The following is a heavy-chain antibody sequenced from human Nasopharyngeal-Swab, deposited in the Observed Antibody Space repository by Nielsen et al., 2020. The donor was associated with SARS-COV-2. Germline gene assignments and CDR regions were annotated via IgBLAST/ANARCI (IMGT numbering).Heavy chain of an antibody. J-gene: IGHJ4*02. D-gene: IGHD3-10*01. Sequence: SETLSLTCTVSGGSISSYYWSWIRQPPGKGLEWIGYIYYSGSTYYNPSLKSRVTISVDTSKNQFSLKLSSVTAADTAVYYCAREKTGDYYGSGSYYNARPKYYFDYWGQGTLVTVSS. V-gene: IGHV4-59*12. CDR2: IYYSGST. CDR1: GGSISSYY. CDR3: AREKTGDYYGSGSYYNARPKYYFDY.